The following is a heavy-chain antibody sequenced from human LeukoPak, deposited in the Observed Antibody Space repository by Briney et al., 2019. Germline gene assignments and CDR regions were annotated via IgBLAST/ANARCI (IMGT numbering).Heavy chain of an antibody. Sequence: GGSLRLSCIASGFSFSNYDMNWVRQTPGKGLEWVSYISSSSGAIHYADSVEGRFTISRDNAKNSVFLQMNSLRAEDTAVYYCARVVVGAKNFYYYYMDVWGKGTTVTVSS. CDR3: ARVVVGAKNFYYYYMDV. CDR1: GFSFSNYD. J-gene: IGHJ6*03. D-gene: IGHD1-26*01. CDR2: ISSSSGAI. V-gene: IGHV3-48*01.